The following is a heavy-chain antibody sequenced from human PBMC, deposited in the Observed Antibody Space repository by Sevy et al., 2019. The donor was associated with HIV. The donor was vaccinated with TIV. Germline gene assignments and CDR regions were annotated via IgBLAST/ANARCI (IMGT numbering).Heavy chain of an antibody. Sequence: GGSLRLSCAASGFTFSSYWMSWVRQAPGKGLEWVANIKQDGSEKYYVDSVKGRFTISRDNAKNSLVLQMNSLRAEDTAVYYCARQGSVWYLRTPSIKWFDPWGQGTLVTVSS. V-gene: IGHV3-7*03. CDR2: IKQDGSEK. D-gene: IGHD6-19*01. CDR3: ARQGSVWYLRTPSIKWFDP. J-gene: IGHJ5*02. CDR1: GFTFSSYW.